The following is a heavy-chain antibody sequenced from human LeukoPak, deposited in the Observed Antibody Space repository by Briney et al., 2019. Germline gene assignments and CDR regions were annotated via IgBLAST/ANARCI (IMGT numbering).Heavy chain of an antibody. J-gene: IGHJ4*02. CDR1: GGSISSSSYY. CDR3: TSEISSASNY. CDR2: IYYTGST. Sequence: TLSLTCTVSGGSISSSSYYWGWIRQPPGEGLEWIGSIYYTGSTYYSPSLKSRVTISADTSKNEFSLKLSSVTAADTAVYYCTSEISSASNYWGQGTLVTVSS. V-gene: IGHV4-39*01. D-gene: IGHD6-6*01.